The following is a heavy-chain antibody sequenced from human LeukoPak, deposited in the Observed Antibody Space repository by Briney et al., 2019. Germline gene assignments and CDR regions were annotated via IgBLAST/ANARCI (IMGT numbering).Heavy chain of an antibody. Sequence: SVKVSCKASGGTFTSYAISWVRQAPGQGLEWMGRIIPILGIANYAQKFEGRVTITADKSTSTAYMELSSLRSEDTAVYYCARDLGDSSGYYLIDYWGQGTLVTVSS. CDR1: GGTFTSYA. V-gene: IGHV1-69*04. J-gene: IGHJ4*02. D-gene: IGHD3-22*01. CDR2: IIPILGIA. CDR3: ARDLGDSSGYYLIDY.